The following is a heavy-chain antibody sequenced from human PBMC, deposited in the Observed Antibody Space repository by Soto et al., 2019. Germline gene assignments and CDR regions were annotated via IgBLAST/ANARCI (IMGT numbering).Heavy chain of an antibody. J-gene: IGHJ3*02. CDR3: ASPGWRNAPYDAFDI. CDR1: GGSISSYY. Sequence: SETLSLTCTVSGGSISSYYWSWIRQPPGKGLEWIGYIYYSGSTNYNPSLKSRVTISLDTSKNQFSLKLSSVTAADTAVYYCASPGWRNAPYDAFDISGQATIVTVSS. D-gene: IGHD6-19*01. CDR2: IYYSGST. V-gene: IGHV4-59*01.